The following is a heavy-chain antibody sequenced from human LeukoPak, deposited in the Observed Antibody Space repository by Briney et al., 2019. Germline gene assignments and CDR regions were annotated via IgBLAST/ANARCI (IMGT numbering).Heavy chain of an antibody. Sequence: QPGGSLRLSCAASGFSFSSHWVHWVRQAPGKGLVWVSRISDDGSYTSNVDSVKGRFTISRDNVNNMLYLHMNSLRAEDTAGYYCASFGISWRSSYWGQGTLVTVSS. J-gene: IGHJ4*02. CDR2: ISDDGSYT. CDR1: GFSFSSHW. D-gene: IGHD2-21*01. CDR3: ASFGISWRSSY. V-gene: IGHV3-74*01.